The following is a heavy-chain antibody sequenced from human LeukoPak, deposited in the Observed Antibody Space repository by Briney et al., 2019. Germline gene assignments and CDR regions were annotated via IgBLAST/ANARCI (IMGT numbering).Heavy chain of an antibody. CDR2: IYTSGST. D-gene: IGHD5-12*01. CDR1: GGSINNYY. CDR3: ARGKYSGYDPFDY. V-gene: IGHV4-4*07. J-gene: IGHJ4*02. Sequence: SETLSLTCTVSGGSINNYYWSWIRQPAGKGLEWIGRIYTSGSTNYNPSLKSRVTMSVDTSKNQLSLKLSSVIAADTAVYYCARGKYSGYDPFDYWGQGTLVTVSS.